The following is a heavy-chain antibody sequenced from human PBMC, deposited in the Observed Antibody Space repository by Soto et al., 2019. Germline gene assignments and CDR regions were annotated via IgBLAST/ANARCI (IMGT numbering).Heavy chain of an antibody. J-gene: IGHJ6*02. V-gene: IGHV3-21*01. CDR1: GFTFSSYS. D-gene: IGHD6-13*01. CDR2: ISSSSSYI. CDR3: ARKPNWYLSLGYGMDV. Sequence: EVQLVESGGGLVKPRGSLRLSCAASGFTFSSYSMNWVRQAPGKGLEWVSSISSSSSYIYYADSVKGRFTISRDNAKNSLYLQMNSLRAEDTAVYYCARKPNWYLSLGYGMDVWGQGTTVTVSS.